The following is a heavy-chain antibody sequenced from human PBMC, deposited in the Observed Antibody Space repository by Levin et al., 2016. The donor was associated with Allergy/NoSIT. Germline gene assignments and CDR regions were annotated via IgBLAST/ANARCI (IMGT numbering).Heavy chain of an antibody. Sequence: WIRQPPGKGLEWVSAISGSGGSTYYADSVKGRFTISRDNSKNTLYLQMNSLRAEDTAVYYCAKKEGGYYYGSGSPHYGMDVWGQGTTVTVSS. CDR2: ISGSGGST. CDR3: AKKEGGYYYGSGSPHYGMDV. V-gene: IGHV3-23*01. J-gene: IGHJ6*02. D-gene: IGHD3-10*01.